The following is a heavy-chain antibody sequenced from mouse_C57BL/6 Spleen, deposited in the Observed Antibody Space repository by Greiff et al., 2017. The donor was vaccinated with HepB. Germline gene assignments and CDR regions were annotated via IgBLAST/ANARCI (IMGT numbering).Heavy chain of an antibody. CDR2: ISYDGSN. Sequence: EVKLMESGPGLVKPSQSLSLTCSVTGYSITSGYYWNWIRQFPGNKLEWMGYISYDGSNNYNPSLKNRISITRDTPKNQFFLKLNSVTTEDTATYYCARNYYDYVLYYFDYWGQSTTLTVSS. V-gene: IGHV3-6*01. CDR3: ARNYYDYVLYYFDY. J-gene: IGHJ2*01. D-gene: IGHD2-4*01. CDR1: GYSITSGYY.